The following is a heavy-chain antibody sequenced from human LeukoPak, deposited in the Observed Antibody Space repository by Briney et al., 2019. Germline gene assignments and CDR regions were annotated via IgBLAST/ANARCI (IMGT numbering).Heavy chain of an antibody. CDR3: ARLPGSQQLLYIDY. CDR2: IYWADDK. J-gene: IGHJ4*02. D-gene: IGHD6-13*01. V-gene: IGHV2-5*02. Sequence: SGPTLVKPTQTLTLTCTFSGFSLSTSGVGVGWIRQPPGKALEWLALIYWADDKRYSPSLNSRLTITKDSSKNQVVLTMTNMDPVDTATYYCARLPGSQQLLYIDYWGQGTLVTVSS. CDR1: GFSLSTSGVG.